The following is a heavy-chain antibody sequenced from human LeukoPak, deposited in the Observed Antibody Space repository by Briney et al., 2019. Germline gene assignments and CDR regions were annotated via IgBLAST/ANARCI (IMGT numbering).Heavy chain of an antibody. J-gene: IGHJ3*01. CDR3: ARVIAAAFDL. CDR2: ISSSSGYI. CDR1: GFTFSSYS. Sequence: GGSLRLSCAASGFTFSSYSMNWVRQAPGKGLEWVSSISSSSGYIYYTDSVKGRFTISRDNAKNSLYLQMNSLRAEDTAVYYCARVIAAAFDLWGQGTMVTVSS. D-gene: IGHD2-15*01. V-gene: IGHV3-21*01.